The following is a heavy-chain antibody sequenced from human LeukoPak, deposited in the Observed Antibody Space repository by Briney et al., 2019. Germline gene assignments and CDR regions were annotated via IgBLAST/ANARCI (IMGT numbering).Heavy chain of an antibody. CDR1: GGSISSSSYY. V-gene: IGHV4-39*07. CDR2: IYYSGST. D-gene: IGHD5-24*01. J-gene: IGHJ4*02. Sequence: SETPSLTCTVSGGSISSSSYYWGWIRQPPGKGLEWIGSIYYSGSTNYNPSLKSRVTISVDTSKNQFSLKLSSVTAADTAVYYCARVARDGSVFDYWGQGTLVTVSS. CDR3: ARVARDGSVFDY.